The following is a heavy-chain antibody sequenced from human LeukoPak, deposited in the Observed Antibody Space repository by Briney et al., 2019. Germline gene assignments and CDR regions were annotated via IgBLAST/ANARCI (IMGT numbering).Heavy chain of an antibody. V-gene: IGHV3-7*01. Sequence: GGSLRLSCAASGFTFSSYWMTWVRQAPGKGLEWVANIKQDGSEKYYVDSVKGRFTISRDNAKNLLYLQMNSLRAEDTAVYYCARLSTAVADNDNWGQGTLVTVSS. CDR3: ARLSTAVADNDN. D-gene: IGHD6-13*01. J-gene: IGHJ4*02. CDR1: GFTFSSYW. CDR2: IKQDGSEK.